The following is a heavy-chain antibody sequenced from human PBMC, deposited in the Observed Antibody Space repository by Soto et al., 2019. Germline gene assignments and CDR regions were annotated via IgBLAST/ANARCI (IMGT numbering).Heavy chain of an antibody. CDR1: GYTFTSYG. J-gene: IGHJ6*02. D-gene: IGHD2-2*02. V-gene: IGHV1-18*04. Sequence: GASVKVSCKASGYTFTSYGISWVRQAPGQGLEWMGWISAYNGNTNYAQKLQGRVTMTTDTSTSTAYMELRSLRSDDTAVYYCAMGDIVVVPAAIRADYYYGMDVWGQGTTVTVSS. CDR2: ISAYNGNT. CDR3: AMGDIVVVPAAIRADYYYGMDV.